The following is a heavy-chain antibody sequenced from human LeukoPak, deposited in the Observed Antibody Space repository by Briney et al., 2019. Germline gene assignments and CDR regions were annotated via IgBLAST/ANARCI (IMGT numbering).Heavy chain of an antibody. D-gene: IGHD6-13*01. CDR3: ARGGGIAASGPRFDY. CDR2: INPNSGGT. CDR1: GYTFTDFY. J-gene: IGHJ4*02. Sequence: GASVKVSCKASGYTFTDFYVYWVRQAPGQGLEWMGWINPNSGGTYYAQKFQGRVTMTRDTSITTAYMEVTNLRSDDTAVYYCARGGGIAASGPRFDYWGQGTLVTVSS. V-gene: IGHV1-2*02.